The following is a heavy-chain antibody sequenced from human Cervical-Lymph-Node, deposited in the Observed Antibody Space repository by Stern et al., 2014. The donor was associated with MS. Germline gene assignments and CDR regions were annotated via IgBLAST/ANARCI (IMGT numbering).Heavy chain of an antibody. CDR1: GGTFSSYA. J-gene: IGHJ6*02. V-gene: IGHV1-69*12. CDR2: IIPISGTA. CDR3: ARSVTYYDFWSGYYDYGMDV. D-gene: IGHD3-3*01. Sequence: QVQLVQSGAEVKKPGSSVKVSCKASGGTFSSYAISWVRQAPGQGLEWMGGIIPISGTANYAQKFQGRVTITADESTSTAYMELSSLRSEDTAVYYCARSVTYYDFWSGYYDYGMDVWGQGTTVTVSS.